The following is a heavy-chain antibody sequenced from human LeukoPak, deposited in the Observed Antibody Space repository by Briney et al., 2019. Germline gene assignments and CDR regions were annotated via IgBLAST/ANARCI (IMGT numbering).Heavy chain of an antibody. J-gene: IGHJ6*03. V-gene: IGHV3-7*01. CDR3: ARSSSGHMDV. D-gene: IGHD6-6*01. CDR2: MSQDGSAK. CDR1: GFPFSTYW. Sequence: GGSLRLSCVASGFPFSTYWMRWIRQAPGKGLEWVASMSQDGSAKNYVDSVKGRFTISRDNANNSLYLQMNSLSVEDTAVYYCARSSSGHMDVWGRGSTVTVSS.